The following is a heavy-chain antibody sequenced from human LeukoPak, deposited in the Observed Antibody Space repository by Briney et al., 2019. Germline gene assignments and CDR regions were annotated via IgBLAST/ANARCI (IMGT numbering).Heavy chain of an antibody. CDR3: VTNGGGDSGYGNFDY. CDR1: GFTFDDYA. J-gene: IGHJ4*02. V-gene: IGHV3-9*01. D-gene: IGHD5-12*01. Sequence: GGSLRLSCAVSGFTFDDYAMHWVRQVPGKGLEWASGINWNSDSIGYAVRGRFTISRDNAKNSLYLQMNSLRVEDTALYYCVTNGGGDSGYGNFDYWGQGTLVTVSS. CDR2: INWNSDSI.